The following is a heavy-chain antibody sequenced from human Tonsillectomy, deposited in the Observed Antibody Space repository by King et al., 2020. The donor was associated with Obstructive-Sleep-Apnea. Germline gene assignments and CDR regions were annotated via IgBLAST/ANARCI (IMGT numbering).Heavy chain of an antibody. V-gene: IGHV4-59*01. CDR1: GGAISSYY. CDR2: IYYSGLI. J-gene: IGHJ6*02. D-gene: IGHD1-14*01. Sequence: QLQESGPGLVKPSATLSLTCAGSGGAISSYYWSWIREPPGKGLEWIGYIYYSGLICYNTSLQMRFTISVDTSKNQFSLTLNPVTAVDTAVYYCARAGSYYYGMDVWGQGTTVTVSS. CDR3: ARAGSYYYGMDV.